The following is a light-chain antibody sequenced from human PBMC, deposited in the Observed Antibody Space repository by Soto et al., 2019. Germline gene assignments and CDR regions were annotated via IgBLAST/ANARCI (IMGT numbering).Light chain of an antibody. CDR3: QQYGSSGT. CDR1: QSVSNNY. V-gene: IGKV3-20*01. Sequence: EIVLTQSPGTLSLSPGERATLSCRASQSVSNNYLAWYQQKPGQAPRLLIYGASNRATGIPDRLSGSGSGTDFTLTIRRLEPEDSAVYYCQQYGSSGTFGQGTKVDIK. CDR2: GAS. J-gene: IGKJ1*01.